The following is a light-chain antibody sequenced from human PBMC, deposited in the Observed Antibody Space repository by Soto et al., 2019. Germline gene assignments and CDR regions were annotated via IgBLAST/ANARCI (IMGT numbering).Light chain of an antibody. CDR2: DTS. V-gene: IGKV3-20*01. Sequence: EVVLTQSPGTLSLSPGERATLSCRASQSLSSSDLAWYQQKPGQAPRRLIYDTSNRAAGIADRFSCSGSGTALSRTISGLGREDLAVYYCQQCGGLPTFGQGTRLEIK. CDR3: QQCGGLPT. CDR1: QSLSSSD. J-gene: IGKJ5*01.